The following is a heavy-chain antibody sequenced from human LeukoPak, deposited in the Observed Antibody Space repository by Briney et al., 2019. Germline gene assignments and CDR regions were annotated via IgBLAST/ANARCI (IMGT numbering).Heavy chain of an antibody. CDR2: IYHSGST. J-gene: IGHJ3*02. CDR1: GDSISSSQW. Sequence: PSGTLSLTCAVSGDSISSSQWWSWVRQPPGKGLEWIGEIYHSGSTNYNPSLKSRVTISVDTSKNQFSLKLSSVTAADTAVYYCARDSEPDPMVRNRRGHAFDIWGQGTMVTVSS. V-gene: IGHV4-4*02. CDR3: ARDSEPDPMVRNRRGHAFDI. D-gene: IGHD3-10*01.